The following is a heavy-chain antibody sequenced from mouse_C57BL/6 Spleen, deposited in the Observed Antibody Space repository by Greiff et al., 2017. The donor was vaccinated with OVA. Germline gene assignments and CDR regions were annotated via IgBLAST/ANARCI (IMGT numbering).Heavy chain of an antibody. Sequence: QVQLKQPGAELVKPGASVKMSCKASGYTFTSYWITWVKQRPGQGLEWIGDIYPGSGSTTYNEKFKSKATLTVDTSSSTAYMHLSSLTSEDCAVYYYERRDYGSRYRAMDYWGQGTSVTVSS. J-gene: IGHJ4*01. CDR3: ERRDYGSRYRAMDY. CDR1: GYTFTSYW. V-gene: IGHV1-55*01. CDR2: IYPGSGST. D-gene: IGHD1-1*01.